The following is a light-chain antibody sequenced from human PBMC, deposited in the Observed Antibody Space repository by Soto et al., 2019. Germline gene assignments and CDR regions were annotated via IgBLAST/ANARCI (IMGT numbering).Light chain of an antibody. Sequence: QSVLTQPPSASGTPGRRVVISCSGSSSNIGSNTVNWYQQLPGTAPKLLIYSNNHRPSGVPDRFSGSKSGTSASLAISGLQSDDEADYYCAAWDDSLNGYVFATGT. CDR3: AAWDDSLNGYV. CDR1: SSNIGSNT. CDR2: SNN. V-gene: IGLV1-44*01. J-gene: IGLJ1*01.